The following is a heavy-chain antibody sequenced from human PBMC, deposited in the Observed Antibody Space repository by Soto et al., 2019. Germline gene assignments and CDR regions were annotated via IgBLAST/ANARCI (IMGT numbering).Heavy chain of an antibody. CDR2: IYYTGST. Sequence: PSETLSLTCTVSGGFISSYYWSWIRQPPGKGLEWIGYIYYTGSTNYNPSLKSRVTISLDTSKNQFSLKLTSVSAADTAVYYCARGQSIYGEYSYSGQRSLVPVSA. J-gene: IGHJ1*01. V-gene: IGHV4-59*13. CDR1: GGFISSYY. D-gene: IGHD4-17*01. CDR3: ARGQSIYGEYSY.